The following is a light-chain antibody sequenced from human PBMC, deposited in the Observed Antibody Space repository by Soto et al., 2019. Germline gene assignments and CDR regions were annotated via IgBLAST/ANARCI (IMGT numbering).Light chain of an antibody. V-gene: IGLV1-40*01. CDR2: GNS. J-gene: IGLJ1*01. Sequence: QSVLTQPPSVSGAPGQRVTISCTGSSSNIGAGYDVHWYQQLPGTAPKLLIYGNSNRPSGVPDRFTGSKSGTSASLAITGVKAEDEADYYCQSYDSSLSDVFGTGTKLTVL. CDR3: QSYDSSLSDV. CDR1: SSNIGAGYD.